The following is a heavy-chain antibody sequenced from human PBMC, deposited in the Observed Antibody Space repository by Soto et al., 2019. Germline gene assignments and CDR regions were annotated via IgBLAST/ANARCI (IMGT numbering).Heavy chain of an antibody. J-gene: IGHJ4*02. CDR2: SSNSGTFS. CDR3: ARSGDNYNRLDY. Sequence: LRLSCEGSGFTFSDYYISWIRQAPGKGLEWISYSSNSGTFSRYADSVKGRFSISRDNTKNLLYLQMNSLRAEDTAVYYCARSGDNYNRLDYWGQGTPVTVSS. CDR1: GFTFSDYY. D-gene: IGHD1-1*01. V-gene: IGHV3-11*06.